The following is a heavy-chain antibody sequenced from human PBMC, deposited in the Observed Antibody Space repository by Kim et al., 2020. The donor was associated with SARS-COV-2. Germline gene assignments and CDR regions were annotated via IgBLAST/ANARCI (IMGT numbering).Heavy chain of an antibody. V-gene: IGHV3-74*01. CDR1: GFTFSSYY. Sequence: GGSLRLSCAASGFTFSSYYMNWVRQAPGKGLVWVSRISDGGSRTNYADSVKGRFTVSRDNSKNMLYLEMTSPRAEDTALYYCVKRGYTSTSSFDYWGQGTLVTVFS. D-gene: IGHD5-12*01. J-gene: IGHJ4*02. CDR2: ISDGGSRT. CDR3: VKRGYTSTSSFDY.